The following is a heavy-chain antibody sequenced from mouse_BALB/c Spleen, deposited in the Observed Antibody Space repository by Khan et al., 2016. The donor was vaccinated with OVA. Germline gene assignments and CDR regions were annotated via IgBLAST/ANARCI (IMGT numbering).Heavy chain of an antibody. Sequence: EVQLQESGPGLVKPSQSLFLTCTVTGYSITSGYAWNWIRQFPGNKLEWMGYISYSGVTSYTQSLKSRISITRDTSKNQFFLQLNSVTTEDTATYYCARGNYYGYYFDYWGQGTTLTVSS. D-gene: IGHD1-1*01. CDR2: ISYSGVT. CDR1: GYSITSGYA. V-gene: IGHV3-2*02. CDR3: ARGNYYGYYFDY. J-gene: IGHJ2*01.